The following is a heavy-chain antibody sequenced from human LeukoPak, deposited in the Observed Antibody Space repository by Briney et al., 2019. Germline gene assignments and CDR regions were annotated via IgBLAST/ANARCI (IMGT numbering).Heavy chain of an antibody. V-gene: IGHV3-30*04. J-gene: IGHJ6*04. CDR3: AELGITMIGGV. CDR1: RFTFYSYA. D-gene: IGHD3-10*02. CDR2: ISNDGSKK. Sequence: GGSLRLSCAASRFTFYSYAMHWVRQAPGKGLEWVAVISNDGSKKYYADSVKGRFTISRDNAKNSLYLQMNSLRAEDTAVYYCAELGITMIGGVWGKGTTVTISS.